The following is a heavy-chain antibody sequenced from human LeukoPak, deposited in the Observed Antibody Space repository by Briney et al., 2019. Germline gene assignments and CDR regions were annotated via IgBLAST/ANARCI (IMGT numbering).Heavy chain of an antibody. J-gene: IGHJ5*02. CDR2: IIPIFGTA. CDR3: AILFTKLPRRFDNSSSSGGWFDP. CDR1: GGTFSSYA. Sequence: SVKVSCKASGGTFSSYAISWVRQAPGQGLEWMGGIIPIFGTANYAQKFQGRVTITADESTSTAYMELSSLRSEDTAVYYCAILFTKLPRRFDNSSSSGGWFDPWGQGTLVTVSS. D-gene: IGHD6-6*01. V-gene: IGHV1-69*13.